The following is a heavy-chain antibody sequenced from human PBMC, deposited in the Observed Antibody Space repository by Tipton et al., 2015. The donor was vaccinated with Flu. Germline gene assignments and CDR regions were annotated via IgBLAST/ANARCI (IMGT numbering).Heavy chain of an antibody. CDR1: GGSISSGGYN. D-gene: IGHD2-15*01. V-gene: IGHV4-31*03. J-gene: IGHJ6*03. CDR3: ATGSSDFFYYYKLAV. CDR2: IFYSANT. Sequence: TLSLTRSVSGGSISSGGYNWSWNRQHTGKGLAWIGYIFYSANTNYNPSIKSRITISVDTSKNQFSLNLISVTAADTAVYYCATGSSDFFYYYKLAVCGQGTAVTVSS.